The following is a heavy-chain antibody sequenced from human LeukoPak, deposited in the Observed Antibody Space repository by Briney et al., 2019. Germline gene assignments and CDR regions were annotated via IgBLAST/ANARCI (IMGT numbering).Heavy chain of an antibody. CDR2: IYYSGST. D-gene: IGHD2-2*01. CDR1: GGSISSGGYY. V-gene: IGHV4-31*03. Sequence: SETLSLTCTVSGGSISSGGYYWSWIRQHPGKGLEWIGYIYYSGSTYYNPSLKSRVTISVDTSKNQFSLKLSSVTAADTAVYYCARDAGRYRSSTSCYRGPFDPWGQGTLVTVSS. J-gene: IGHJ5*02. CDR3: ARDAGRYRSSTSCYRGPFDP.